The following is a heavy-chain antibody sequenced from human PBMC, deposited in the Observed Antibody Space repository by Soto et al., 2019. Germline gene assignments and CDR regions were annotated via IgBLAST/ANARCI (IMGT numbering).Heavy chain of an antibody. CDR3: ARGAKYYDFWSNIHYFDY. Sequence: SLTCAVYGGSFSGYYWSWIRQPPGKGLEWIGEINHSGSTNYNPSLKSRVTISVDTSKNQFSLKLSSVTAADTAVYYCARGAKYYDFWSNIHYFDYWGQGTLVTVSS. D-gene: IGHD3-3*01. CDR2: INHSGST. J-gene: IGHJ4*02. CDR1: GGSFSGYY. V-gene: IGHV4-34*01.